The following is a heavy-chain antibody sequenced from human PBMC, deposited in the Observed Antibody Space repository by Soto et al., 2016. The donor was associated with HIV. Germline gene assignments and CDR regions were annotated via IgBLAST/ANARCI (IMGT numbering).Heavy chain of an antibody. D-gene: IGHD3-16*01. CDR3: ARTGSFDYIWGSYSEYFDY. J-gene: IGHJ4*02. V-gene: IGHV3-20*04. CDR2: SNWNGGDT. CDR1: GFTFEDYG. Sequence: EVHLVESGGGVVRPGGSLRLSCAASGFTFEDYGMSWVRQVPGKGLGWVSGSNWNGGDTGYADSVKGRFTISRDNAKNSLYLQMNSLRAEDTALYYCARTGSFDYIWGSYSEYFDYWGQGTLVTVSS.